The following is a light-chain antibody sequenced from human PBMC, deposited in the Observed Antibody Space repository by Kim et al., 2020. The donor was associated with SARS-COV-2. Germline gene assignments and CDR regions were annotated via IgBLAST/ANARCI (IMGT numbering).Light chain of an antibody. CDR3: QQRSGWPHT. CDR1: QSVSGY. Sequence: SSPGEQAALSCRACQSVSGYLVWYQQKPGRAPRLRFYDASYRASGVPATFSGSGAGTDFTLTVSSIEPEEFAVYYCQQRSGWPHTFGQGTKLEIK. CDR2: DAS. V-gene: IGKV3-11*01. J-gene: IGKJ2*01.